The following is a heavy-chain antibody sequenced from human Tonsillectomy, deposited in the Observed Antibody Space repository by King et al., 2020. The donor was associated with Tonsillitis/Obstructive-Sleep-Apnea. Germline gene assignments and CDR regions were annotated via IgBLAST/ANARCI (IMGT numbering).Heavy chain of an antibody. V-gene: IGHV3-64D*06. CDR3: VRPLPSYYDSSGYY. CDR2: ITSDGVGT. D-gene: IGHD3-22*01. Sequence: VQLVESGGGLVQPGGSLRLSCSASGFTFSTYTMHWVRQAPGKGLDYLSAITSDGVGTYYADSVKGRFTISRDNSQNTLYLQMSSLRPEDTAIYYCVRPLPSYYDSSGYYWGQGSLVTVSS. CDR1: GFTFSTYT. J-gene: IGHJ4*02.